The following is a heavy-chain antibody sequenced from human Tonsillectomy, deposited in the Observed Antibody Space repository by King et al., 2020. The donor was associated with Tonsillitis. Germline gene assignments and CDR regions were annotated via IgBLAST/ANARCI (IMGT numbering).Heavy chain of an antibody. J-gene: IGHJ6*01. CDR1: GFPFSDYY. V-gene: IGHV3-11*01. D-gene: IGHD3-9*01. CDR3: VRILQYFDWSMDV. Sequence: VQLVESGGVLVKPGGSLRLSCAASGFPFSDYYMTWSRQAPGKGLEWGSYSSGSGDTLDHTDSVRGRFTISRDNAKKSLFLQMNNLRAEDTAVYYCVRILQYFDWSMDVWGQGTTVTVPS. CDR2: SSGSGDTL.